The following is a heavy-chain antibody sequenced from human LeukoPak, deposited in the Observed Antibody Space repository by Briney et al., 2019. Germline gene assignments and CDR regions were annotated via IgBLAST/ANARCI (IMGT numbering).Heavy chain of an antibody. D-gene: IGHD6-13*01. CDR3: ARAYSSWGWFDP. CDR1: GGSISSYY. Sequence: TSETLSLTCTVSGGSISSYYWSWIRQPPGKGLEWIGYIYYSGSTNYNPSLKSRVTISVDTSKNQFSLKLSSVTAADTAVYYCARAYSSWGWFDPWGQGTLVTVSS. V-gene: IGHV4-59*01. J-gene: IGHJ5*02. CDR2: IYYSGST.